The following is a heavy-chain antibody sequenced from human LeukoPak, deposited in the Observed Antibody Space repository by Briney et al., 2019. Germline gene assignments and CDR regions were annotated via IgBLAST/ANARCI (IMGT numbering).Heavy chain of an antibody. V-gene: IGHV3-23*01. CDR3: AKGGCRGTCNPLAY. CDR2: SGDSDGST. D-gene: IGHD2-15*01. Sequence: PGGSLRLSCAASGFTFSGSGMSWVRQAPGKGLEWISSSGDSDGSTYYADSLKGRFTISRDNSKNTLYLQMNNLRAKDTAVYYCAKGGCRGTCNPLAYWGQGALVTVSP. CDR1: GFTFSGSG. J-gene: IGHJ4*02.